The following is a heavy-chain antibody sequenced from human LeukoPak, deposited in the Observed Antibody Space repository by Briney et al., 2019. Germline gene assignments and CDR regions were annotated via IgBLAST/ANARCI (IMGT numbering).Heavy chain of an antibody. Sequence: GASVKVSCKASGYTFTSYYMHWVRQAPGQGLEWMGIINPSGGSTSYAQKFQGRVTMTRDTSTSTVYMELSSLRSEDTAVYYCARDPSYRIVGATPYYYYMDVWGKGTTVTVSS. V-gene: IGHV1-46*01. J-gene: IGHJ6*03. CDR2: INPSGGST. CDR3: ARDPSYRIVGATPYYYYMDV. CDR1: GYTFTSYY. D-gene: IGHD1-26*01.